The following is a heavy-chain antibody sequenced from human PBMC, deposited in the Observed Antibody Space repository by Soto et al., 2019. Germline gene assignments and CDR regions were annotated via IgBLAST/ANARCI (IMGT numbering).Heavy chain of an antibody. V-gene: IGHV4-39*01. Sequence: QVQLQESGPGLVKPSETMSLTCTVSGGFISNSYYWGWIRQPPGKGLEWIGSVYSSGSTYYNPSLKSRVSISVDTAKTQFSLKLTSVTDADTAVYYCVRQRPPVLRRQLDAFDIYGPGIVGLVSS. CDR2: VYSSGST. CDR1: GGFISNSYY. D-gene: IGHD4-17*01. CDR3: VRQRPPVLRRQLDAFDI. J-gene: IGHJ3*02.